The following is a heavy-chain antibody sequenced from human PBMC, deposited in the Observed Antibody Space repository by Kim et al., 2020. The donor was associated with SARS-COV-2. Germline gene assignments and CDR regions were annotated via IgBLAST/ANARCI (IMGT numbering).Heavy chain of an antibody. CDR1: GFTFSSYA. Sequence: GGSLRLSCAASGFTFSSYAMHWVRQAPGKGLEWVAVISSDGSNKYYADSVKGRLTISRDNSKNTLYLQMNSLRAEDTAVYYWARGFYSSGWYRKGDFDY. V-gene: IGHV3-30*04. D-gene: IGHD6-19*01. CDR2: ISSDGSNK. J-gene: IGHJ4*01. CDR3: ARGFYSSGWYRKGDFDY.